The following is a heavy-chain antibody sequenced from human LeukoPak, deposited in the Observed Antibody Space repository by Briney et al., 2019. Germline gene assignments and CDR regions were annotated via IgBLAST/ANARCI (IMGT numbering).Heavy chain of an antibody. V-gene: IGHV3-23*01. CDR1: GFAFSSYG. J-gene: IGHJ4*02. CDR3: AKDGHYYDSSGYYDGGYFDY. Sequence: GGSLRLSCATSGFAFSSYGMSWVRQAPGKGLEWVSGISGTTERTFYADSVKGRFTISRDNSKNTLYLRMSSLRAEDTAVYYCAKDGHYYDSSGYYDGGYFDYWGQGTLVTVSS. CDR2: ISGTTERT. D-gene: IGHD3-22*01.